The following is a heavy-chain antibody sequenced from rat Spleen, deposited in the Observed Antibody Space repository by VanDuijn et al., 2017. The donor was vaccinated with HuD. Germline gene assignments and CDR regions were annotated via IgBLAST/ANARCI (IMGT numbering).Heavy chain of an antibody. CDR1: GFTFSDYN. D-gene: IGHD1-3*01. CDR2: ISYDGSST. V-gene: IGHV5-7*01. CDR3: ARHSYGSYGWFAY. J-gene: IGHJ3*01. Sequence: EVQLVESGGGLVQPKGSLRLSCAASGFTFSDYNMAWVRQAPKKGLEWVATISYDGSSTYYRDSVKGRFTISRDNAKSTLYLQMDSLRSEDTATYYCARHSYGSYGWFAYWGQGTLVTVSS.